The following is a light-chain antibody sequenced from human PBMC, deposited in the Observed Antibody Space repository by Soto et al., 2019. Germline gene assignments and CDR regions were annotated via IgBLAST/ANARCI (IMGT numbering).Light chain of an antibody. J-gene: IGKJ1*01. V-gene: IGKV3-15*01. CDR2: GAS. CDR1: QSVSSN. Sequence: EVVMTLSPDSLSVSPGERATLSCRASQSVSSNLAWYQQKLGQAPRRLIYGASTRATGISARFSGSGSGTEFTLTISSLQSEDFAIYYCQQYKNWPRTFGQGTKVDI. CDR3: QQYKNWPRT.